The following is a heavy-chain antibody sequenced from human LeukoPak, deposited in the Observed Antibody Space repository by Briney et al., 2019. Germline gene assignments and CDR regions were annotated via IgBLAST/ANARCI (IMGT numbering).Heavy chain of an antibody. J-gene: IGHJ4*02. CDR2: ISPTGSDI. Sequence: AGGSLRLSCAASGFTFSDFYMTWIRQAPGKGLECLSYISPTGSDISYADSVKGRFTISRDNAKNSLYLQMNSLRDDDTAVYYRTRDLRLTDYWGQGTLVTVSS. V-gene: IGHV3-11*04. CDR3: TRDLRLTDY. CDR1: GFTFSDFY.